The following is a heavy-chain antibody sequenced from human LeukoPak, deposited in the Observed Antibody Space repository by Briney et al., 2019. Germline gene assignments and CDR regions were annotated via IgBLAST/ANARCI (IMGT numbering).Heavy chain of an antibody. V-gene: IGHV1-18*01. Sequence: GASVKVSYKASGYTFTSYGISWVRQAPGQGDEWMGWISAYNGNTNYAQKLQGRVTMTTDTSTSTAYMELRSLRSDDTAVYYCARDESGYGPGSYFSSYLPQFDYWGQGTLVTVSS. D-gene: IGHD3-10*01. CDR2: ISAYNGNT. CDR1: GYTFTSYG. CDR3: ARDESGYGPGSYFSSYLPQFDY. J-gene: IGHJ4*02.